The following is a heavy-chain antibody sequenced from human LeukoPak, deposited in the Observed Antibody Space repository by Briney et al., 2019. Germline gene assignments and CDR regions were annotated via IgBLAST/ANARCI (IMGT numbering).Heavy chain of an antibody. J-gene: IGHJ6*03. Sequence: SETLSLTCTVPGGSISSGGYYWSWIRQHPGKGLEWIGYIYYSGSTYYNPSLKSRVTISVDTSKNQFSLKLSSVTAADTAVYYCATTRDYYYYMDVWGKGTTVTVSS. CDR3: ATTRDYYYYMDV. D-gene: IGHD4-17*01. V-gene: IGHV4-31*03. CDR1: GGSISSGGYY. CDR2: IYYSGST.